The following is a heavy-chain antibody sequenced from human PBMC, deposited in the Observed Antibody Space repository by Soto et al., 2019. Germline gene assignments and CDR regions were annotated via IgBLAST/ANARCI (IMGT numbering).Heavy chain of an antibody. V-gene: IGHV6-1*01. CDR1: GDSVSSNSAA. J-gene: IGHJ6*02. D-gene: IGHD6-19*01. Sequence: PSQTLSLTCAISGDSVSSNSAAWNWIRQSPSRGLEWLGRTYYRSKWYNDYAVSVKSRITINPDTSKNQFSLQLNSVTPEDTAVYYCARDSSGWSRGAFYYYYYGMDVWGQGTTVTVSS. CDR2: TYYRSKWYN. CDR3: ARDSSGWSRGAFYYYYYGMDV.